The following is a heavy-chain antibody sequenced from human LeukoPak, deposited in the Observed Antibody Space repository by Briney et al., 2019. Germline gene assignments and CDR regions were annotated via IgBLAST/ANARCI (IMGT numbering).Heavy chain of an antibody. Sequence: PGGSLRLSCVSSGFSFSNYAMSWVRQAPGKGLEWVSSISGSGGSTHYADSVKGRFTISRDNSKNMVYLQMNSLRADDTAIYYCAKSVVVITFRFDDWGQGALVTVSS. CDR2: ISGSGGST. CDR3: AKSVVVITFRFDD. J-gene: IGHJ4*02. D-gene: IGHD2-15*01. V-gene: IGHV3-23*01. CDR1: GFSFSNYA.